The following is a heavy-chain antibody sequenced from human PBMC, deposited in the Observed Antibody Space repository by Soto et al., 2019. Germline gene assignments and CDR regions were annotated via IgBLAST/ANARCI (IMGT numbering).Heavy chain of an antibody. J-gene: IGHJ4*02. CDR3: AREENYYDSSGYTV. CDR1: GGSISSGDYY. D-gene: IGHD3-22*01. Sequence: PSETLSLTCTVSGGSISSGDYYWSWIRQPPGKGLEWIGYIYYSGSTYYNPSLKSRVTISVDTSKNQFSLKLSSVTAADTAVYYCAREENYYDSSGYTVWGQGTLVTVSS. CDR2: IYYSGST. V-gene: IGHV4-30-4*01.